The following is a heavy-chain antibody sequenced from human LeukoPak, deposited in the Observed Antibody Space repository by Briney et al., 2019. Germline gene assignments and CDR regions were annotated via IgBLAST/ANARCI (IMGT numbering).Heavy chain of an antibody. V-gene: IGHV3-21*01. J-gene: IGHJ4*02. CDR2: ISSTGTYI. Sequence: GGSLRLSCAASGFTFSSFNMNWVRQAPGKGLEWVSSISSTGTYIYYADSVKGRFPISRDNAKNSLYLQMNSLRAEDTAVYYCARDLGYGSIGFYHYFAYWGQGTLVTVSS. CDR3: ARDLGYGSIGFYHYFAY. D-gene: IGHD3-22*01. CDR1: GFTFSSFN.